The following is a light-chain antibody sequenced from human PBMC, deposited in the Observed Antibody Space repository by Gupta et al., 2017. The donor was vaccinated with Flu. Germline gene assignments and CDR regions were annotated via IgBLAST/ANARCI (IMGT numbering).Light chain of an antibody. V-gene: IGLV3-19*01. Sequence: SSELTQDPAVSVALGQTVRITCQGDSLRSYYASWYQQKPGQAPVLVIYGKNNRPSGIPDRFSGSSSGNTASLTITGAQAEDEADYYCNSRDSSGNPVIFGGGTKLT. J-gene: IGLJ2*01. CDR3: NSRDSSGNPVI. CDR1: SLRSYY. CDR2: GKN.